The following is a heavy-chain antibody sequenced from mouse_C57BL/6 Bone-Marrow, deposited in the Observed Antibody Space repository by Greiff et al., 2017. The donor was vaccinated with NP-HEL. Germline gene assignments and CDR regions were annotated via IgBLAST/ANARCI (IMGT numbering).Heavy chain of an antibody. J-gene: IGHJ2*01. CDR1: GFTFSDYY. CDR2: ISNGGGST. V-gene: IGHV5-12*01. CDR3: ARQKDSSGLYYFDY. Sequence: EVKLVESGGGLVQPGGSLKLSCAASGFTFSDYYMYWVRQTPEKRLEWVAYISNGGGSTYYPDTVKGRFTISRDNAKNTLYLQMSRLKSEDTAMYYCARQKDSSGLYYFDYWGQGTTLTVSS. D-gene: IGHD3-2*02.